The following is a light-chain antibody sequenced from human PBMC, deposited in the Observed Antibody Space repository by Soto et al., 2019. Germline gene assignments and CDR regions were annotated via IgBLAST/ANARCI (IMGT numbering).Light chain of an antibody. CDR1: QSVSSY. V-gene: IGKV3-11*01. Sequence: PGERATLSCRASQSVSSYLAWYQQKPGQAPRLLIYDASNRATGIPARFSGSGSGTDFTLNISSLEPEDFAVYYCKQRSNWPSTWTFGQGTKV. CDR2: DAS. J-gene: IGKJ1*01. CDR3: KQRSNWPSTWT.